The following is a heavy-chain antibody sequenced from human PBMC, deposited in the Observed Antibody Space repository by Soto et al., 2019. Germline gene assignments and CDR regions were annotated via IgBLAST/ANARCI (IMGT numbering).Heavy chain of an antibody. V-gene: IGHV4-59*06. J-gene: IGHJ5*02. CDR3: ARVGGINWFDP. Sequence: SETLSLTCTVSGGSISSYYWSWIRQPPGKGLEWIGYIYHSGNTYYNPSLKSRVTISVDTSKNQFSLKLSSVTAADTAVYYCARVGGINWFDPWGQGTLVTVS. D-gene: IGHD1-26*01. CDR1: GGSISSYY. CDR2: IYHSGNT.